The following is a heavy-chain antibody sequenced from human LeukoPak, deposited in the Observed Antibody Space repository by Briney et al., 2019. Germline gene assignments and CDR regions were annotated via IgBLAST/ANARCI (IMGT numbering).Heavy chain of an antibody. Sequence: SETLSLTCAVYGGSFSGYYWSWIRQPPGKGLEWIGEINHSGSTNYNPSLKSRVTISVDTSKNQFSLKLSSVTAADTAVYYCARHEKQLVPFDYWGQGTLVTVSS. J-gene: IGHJ4*02. CDR3: ARHEKQLVPFDY. CDR2: INHSGST. D-gene: IGHD6-13*01. CDR1: GGSFSGYY. V-gene: IGHV4-34*01.